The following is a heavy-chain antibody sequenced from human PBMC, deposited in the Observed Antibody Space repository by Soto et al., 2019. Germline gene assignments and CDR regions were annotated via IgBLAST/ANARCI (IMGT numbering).Heavy chain of an antibody. V-gene: IGHV4-31*03. Sequence: PSETLSLTCTVSGGSISSGGYYWSWIRQHLGKGLEWIGYIYYSGSTYYNPSLKSRVTISVDTSKNQFSLKLSSVTAADTAVYYCARVGEYYDILTGYQSPDAFDIWGQGTMVTVSS. CDR2: IYYSGST. D-gene: IGHD3-9*01. CDR3: ARVGEYYDILTGYQSPDAFDI. CDR1: GGSISSGGYY. J-gene: IGHJ3*02.